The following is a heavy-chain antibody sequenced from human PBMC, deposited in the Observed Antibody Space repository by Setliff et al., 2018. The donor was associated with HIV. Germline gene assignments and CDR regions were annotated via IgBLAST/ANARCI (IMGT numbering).Heavy chain of an antibody. V-gene: IGHV4-34*01. J-gene: IGHJ4*02. CDR2: INHSGST. Sequence: PSETLSLTCAVYGGSFTDYFWTWIHQPPGKGLEWIGDINHSGSTNYNPSLKSRVTISIDTSKNQFSLKLSSVTAADTAVYYCARGQDILEPSGPFDYWGQGTLVTVSS. CDR3: ARGQDILEPSGPFDY. D-gene: IGHD2-15*01. CDR1: GGSFTDYF.